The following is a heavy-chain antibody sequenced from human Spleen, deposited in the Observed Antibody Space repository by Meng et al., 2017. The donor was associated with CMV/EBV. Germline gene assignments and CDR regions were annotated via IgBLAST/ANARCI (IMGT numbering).Heavy chain of an antibody. D-gene: IGHD1-26*01. CDR2: ISAYNGNT. V-gene: IGHV1-18*01. CDR1: GYSFTSYS. CDR3: ARRPLSVGGTSVDY. J-gene: IGHJ4*02. Sequence: ASVKVSCKASGYSFTSYSIGWVRQAPGQGLEWMGWISAYNGNTKYAQKVQGRVTMTTDTSTSTAYMELRSLRTDDTALYYCARRPLSVGGTSVDYWGQGTLVTVSS.